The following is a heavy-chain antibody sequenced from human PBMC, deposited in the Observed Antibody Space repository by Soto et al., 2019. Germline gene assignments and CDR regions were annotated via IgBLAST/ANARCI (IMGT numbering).Heavy chain of an antibody. Sequence: GGSLRLSCAASGFTFRNYVIHWVRQAPGKGLEWVAVISYDGSNKYYADSVKGRFTMSRDNSKVYLQMNTLRAEDTAVYYCARAYLKYNFIPYGMDVWGQGTTVPVSS. D-gene: IGHD1-1*01. CDR2: ISYDGSNK. CDR1: GFTFRNYV. CDR3: ARAYLKYNFIPYGMDV. J-gene: IGHJ6*02. V-gene: IGHV3-30-3*01.